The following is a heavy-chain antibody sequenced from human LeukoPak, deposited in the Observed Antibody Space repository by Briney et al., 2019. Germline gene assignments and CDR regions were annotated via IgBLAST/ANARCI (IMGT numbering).Heavy chain of an antibody. J-gene: IGHJ4*02. D-gene: IGHD6-19*01. CDR1: GYSFTNYW. V-gene: IGHV5-51*01. CDR2: IYPGDSDT. CDR3: ARQTVTGLFYFDS. Sequence: GESLKISCEGSGYSFTNYWIGWVRQMPGKGLEWMGIIYPGDSDTRYTPSFQGQVTISADKSINTAYLQWRSLKASDTAIYYCARQTVTGLFYFDSWAQGTRVTFSS.